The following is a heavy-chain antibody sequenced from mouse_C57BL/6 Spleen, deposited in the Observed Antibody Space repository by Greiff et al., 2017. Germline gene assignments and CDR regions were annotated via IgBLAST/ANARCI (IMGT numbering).Heavy chain of an antibody. CDR1: GYTFTSYW. J-gene: IGHJ3*01. CDR3: ARPNYYGSSPWFAY. Sequence: VQLQQPGAELVMPGASVKLSRKASGYTFTSYWMHWVKQRPGQGLEWIGEIDPSDSYTNYNQKFKGKSTLTVDKSSSTAYMQLSSLTSEDSAVYYCARPNYYGSSPWFAYWGQGTLVTVSA. D-gene: IGHD1-1*01. CDR2: IDPSDSYT. V-gene: IGHV1-69*01.